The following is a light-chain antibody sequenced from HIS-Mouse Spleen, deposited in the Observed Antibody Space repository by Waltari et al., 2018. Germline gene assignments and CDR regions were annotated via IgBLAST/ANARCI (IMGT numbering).Light chain of an antibody. CDR1: SSDVGSYNL. J-gene: IGLJ2*01. Sequence: QSALTQPASVSGSPGQSITISCTGTSSDVGSYNLVSWYQQHPGQAPKLMIYEGSKRPSGVSNSCAGSKSGNTASLTISGLQAEDEADYYCCSYAGSSTFVVFGGGTKLTVL. CDR2: EGS. V-gene: IGLV2-23*03. CDR3: CSYAGSSTFVV.